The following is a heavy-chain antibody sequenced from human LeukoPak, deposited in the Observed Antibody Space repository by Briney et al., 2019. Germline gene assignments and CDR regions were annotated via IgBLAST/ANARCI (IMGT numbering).Heavy chain of an antibody. Sequence: GGSLRLSCAASGYTFGDYGMSWVRQVPGKGLEWVSGTNRRGDITGYADFVKGRFTISRDNSKNTLYLQMNSLRAEDTAVYYCAKEYTGTFSPFPSYFDNWGQGTLVTVSS. CDR1: GYTFGDYG. V-gene: IGHV3-20*04. D-gene: IGHD1-26*01. J-gene: IGHJ4*02. CDR3: AKEYTGTFSPFPSYFDN. CDR2: TNRRGDIT.